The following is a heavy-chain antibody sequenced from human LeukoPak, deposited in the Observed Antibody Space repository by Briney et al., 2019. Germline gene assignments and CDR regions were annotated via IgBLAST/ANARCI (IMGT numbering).Heavy chain of an antibody. D-gene: IGHD6-6*01. CDR3: ATGGIAARPYNWFDP. CDR2: IYTSGST. CDR1: GASISSYY. V-gene: IGHV4-4*07. Sequence: SETLSLTCTVSGASISSYYWTWIRQPAGEGLEWIGRIYTSGSTNYNPSLKSRVTMSVDTSKNQFSLKLSSVTAADTAVYYCATGGIAARPYNWFDPWGQGTLVTVSS. J-gene: IGHJ5*02.